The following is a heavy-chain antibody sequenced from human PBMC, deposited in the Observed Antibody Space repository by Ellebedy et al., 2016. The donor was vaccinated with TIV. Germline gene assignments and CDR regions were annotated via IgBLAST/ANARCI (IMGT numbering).Heavy chain of an antibody. D-gene: IGHD6-13*01. V-gene: IGHV3-48*04. J-gene: IGHJ3*02. CDR1: GFAFSSYA. Sequence: GESLKISXAASGFAFSSYAMHWVRQAPGKGLAWVSYIGSSSTTIYYADSVKGRFTVSRDNAKNPLYLQLNSLRAEDTAVYYCAAAAGAGDDAFDIWGQGTMVTVSS. CDR2: IGSSSTTI. CDR3: AAAAGAGDDAFDI.